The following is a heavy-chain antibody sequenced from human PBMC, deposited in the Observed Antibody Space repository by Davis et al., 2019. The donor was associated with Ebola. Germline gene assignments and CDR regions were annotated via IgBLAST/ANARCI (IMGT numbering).Heavy chain of an antibody. D-gene: IGHD2-21*02. Sequence: GESLKISCAASGFTFSGSSMNWVRQAPGKGLEWVAHISFGTKTTHYADSVKGRFTISRDNVKNSLYLQMNSLTDEDRAVYYCARGVDYGFDIWGQGTMVTVSS. V-gene: IGHV3-48*02. CDR3: ARGVDYGFDI. J-gene: IGHJ3*02. CDR1: GFTFSGSS. CDR2: ISFGTKTT.